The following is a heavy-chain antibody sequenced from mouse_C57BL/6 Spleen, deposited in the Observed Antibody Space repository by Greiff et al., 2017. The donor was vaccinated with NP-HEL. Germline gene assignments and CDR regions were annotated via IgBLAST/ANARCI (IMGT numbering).Heavy chain of an antibody. CDR3: ARGGEISIYYDYGFAY. V-gene: IGHV2-2*01. CDR2: IWSGGST. J-gene: IGHJ3*01. Sequence: VKLQESGPGLVQPSQSLSITCTVSGFSLTSYGVHWVCQSPGKGLEWLGVIWSGGSTDYNAAFISRLSISKDNSKSQVFFKMNSLQADDTAIYYCARGGEISIYYDYGFAYWGQGTLVTVSA. CDR1: GFSLTSYG. D-gene: IGHD2-4*01.